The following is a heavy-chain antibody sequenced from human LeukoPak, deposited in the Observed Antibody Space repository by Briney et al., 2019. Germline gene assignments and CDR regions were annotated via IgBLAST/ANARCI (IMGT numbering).Heavy chain of an antibody. Sequence: PGGSLRLSCAASGFTFSSYSMNWVRQAPGKGLEWVSSISSSSSYIYYADSVKGRFTIPRDNAKNSLYLQMNSLRAEDTAVYYCARKYYYDSSGYYFDYWGQGTLVTVSS. CDR1: GFTFSSYS. CDR3: ARKYYYDSSGYYFDY. D-gene: IGHD3-22*01. J-gene: IGHJ4*02. V-gene: IGHV3-21*01. CDR2: ISSSSSYI.